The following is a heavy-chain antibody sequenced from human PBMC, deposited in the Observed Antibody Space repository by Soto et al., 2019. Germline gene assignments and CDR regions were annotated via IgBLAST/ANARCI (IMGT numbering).Heavy chain of an antibody. V-gene: IGHV5-51*01. D-gene: IGHD6-6*01. J-gene: IGHJ4*02. CDR3: ARLSGSSSSTWFDY. CDR2: IYPGDSDT. Sequence: PGESLKISCKGSRYSFTSYWIGWVRQMPGKGLEWMGIIYPGDSDTKYSPSLQGQVTISADKSISTAYLQWGSLKASDTAIYYCARLSGSSSSTWFDYWGQGTLVTVSS. CDR1: RYSFTSYW.